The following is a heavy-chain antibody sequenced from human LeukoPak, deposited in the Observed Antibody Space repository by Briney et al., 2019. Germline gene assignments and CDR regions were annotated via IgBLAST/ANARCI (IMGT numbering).Heavy chain of an antibody. CDR3: ARMAPDFWSGYYDY. CDR1: GFTFSSYE. Sequence: PGGSLRLSCAASGFTFSSYEMNWVRQAPGKGLEWVSSISSSSSYIYYADSVKGRFTISRDNAKNSLYLQMNSLRAEDTAVYYCARMAPDFWSGYYDYWGQGTLVTVSS. CDR2: ISSSSSYI. J-gene: IGHJ4*02. D-gene: IGHD3-3*01. V-gene: IGHV3-21*01.